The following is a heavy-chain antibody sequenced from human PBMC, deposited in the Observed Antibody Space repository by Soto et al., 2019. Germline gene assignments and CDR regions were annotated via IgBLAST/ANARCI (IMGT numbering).Heavy chain of an antibody. CDR2: INHSGST. CDR1: GGSFSGYY. Sequence: SETLSLTCAVYGGSFSGYYWSWIRQPPGKGLEWIGEINHSGSTNYNPSLKSRVTISVDTSKNQFSLKLSSVTAADTAVYYCARDYGDSDYWGQGTLVTVSS. D-gene: IGHD4-17*01. CDR3: ARDYGDSDY. V-gene: IGHV4-34*01. J-gene: IGHJ4*02.